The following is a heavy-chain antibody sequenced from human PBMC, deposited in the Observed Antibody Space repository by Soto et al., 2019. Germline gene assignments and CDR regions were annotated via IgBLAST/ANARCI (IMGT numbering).Heavy chain of an antibody. CDR1: GYSFTSYW. J-gene: IGHJ6*02. CDR2: IYPGDSDT. D-gene: IGHD6-13*01. CDR3: ARGEGSSWSLYYGMDV. Sequence: GESLKISCKGSGYSFTSYWIGWVRQMPGKGLEWVGIIYPGDSDTRYSPSFQGQVTISADKSISTAYLQWSSLKASDTAMYYCARGEGSSWSLYYGMDVWGQGTTVTVSS. V-gene: IGHV5-51*01.